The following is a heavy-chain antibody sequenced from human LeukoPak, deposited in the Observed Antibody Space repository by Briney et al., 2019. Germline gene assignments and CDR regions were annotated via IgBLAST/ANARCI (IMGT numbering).Heavy chain of an antibody. J-gene: IGHJ4*02. CDR1: GGSISNYC. CDR2: ISHSGST. CDR3: ARHSSIWYPFDK. Sequence: SETLSLTCTVSGGSISNYCWSWIRQPPGKELEWIAYISHSGSTDYNPSLKSRATISVDMSKNQFSLRLSSVTAADTAVYFCARHSSIWYPFDKWGQGTLVTVSS. V-gene: IGHV4-59*01. D-gene: IGHD6-13*01.